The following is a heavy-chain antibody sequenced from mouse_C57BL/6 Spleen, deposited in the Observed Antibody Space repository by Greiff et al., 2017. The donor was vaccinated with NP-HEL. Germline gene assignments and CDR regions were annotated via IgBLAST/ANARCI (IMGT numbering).Heavy chain of an antibody. J-gene: IGHJ4*01. CDR3: SRETGTRAIDY. V-gene: IGHV1-80*01. CDR2: IYPGDGDT. Sequence: VQLQQSGAELVKPGASVKISCKASGYAFSSYWMNWVKQRPGKGLEWIGQIYPGDGDTNYNGKFKGKATLTAEKSSSTAYMQLSSLTSEDSAVYFVSRETGTRAIDYWGQGTSVTVSS. CDR1: GYAFSSYW. D-gene: IGHD4-1*01.